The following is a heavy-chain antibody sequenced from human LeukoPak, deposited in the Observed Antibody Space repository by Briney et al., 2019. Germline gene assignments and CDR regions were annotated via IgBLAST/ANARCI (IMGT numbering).Heavy chain of an antibody. CDR1: GGSISSSSHY. J-gene: IGHJ4*02. CDR3: ARDSSGYSLFDY. V-gene: IGHV4-39*07. D-gene: IGHD3-22*01. CDR2: IYHSGST. Sequence: SETLSLTCVVSGGSISSSSHYWGWIRQPPGKGLEWIGSIYHSGSTSYNASLKSRVTISVDTTKNQFSLKLSPVTAADTAVYYCARDSSGYSLFDYWGQGTLVTVSS.